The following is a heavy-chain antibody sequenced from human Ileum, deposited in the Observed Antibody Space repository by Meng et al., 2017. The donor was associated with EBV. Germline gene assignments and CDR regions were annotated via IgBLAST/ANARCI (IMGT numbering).Heavy chain of an antibody. CDR1: GASISSTPYY. D-gene: IGHD6-13*01. CDR2: IFNSGST. V-gene: IGHV4-39*07. J-gene: IGHJ1*01. Sequence: LLVQESGPGLVKPSVTLSLTCTVPGASISSTPYYWGWIRQPPGKGLEWIGNIFNSGSTSYSPSLKSRVTISVDTSKNQFSLKLSSVTAADTAVYYCARDYSSSWYSGGFFKYWGQGILVTVSS. CDR3: ARDYSSSWYSGGFFKY.